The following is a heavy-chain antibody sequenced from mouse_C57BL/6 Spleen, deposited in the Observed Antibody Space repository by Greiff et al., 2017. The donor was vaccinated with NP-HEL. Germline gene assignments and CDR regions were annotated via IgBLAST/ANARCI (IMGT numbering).Heavy chain of an antibody. D-gene: IGHD2-3*01. J-gene: IGHJ1*03. V-gene: IGHV1-64*01. CDR1: GYTFTSYW. CDR2: IHPNSGST. Sequence: VQLQQPGAELVKPGASVKLSCKASGYTFTSYWMHWVKQRPGQGLEWIGMIHPNSGSTNYNEKFKSKATLTVDKSSSTAYMQLSSLTSEDSAVYYCARKGMGDGYYGGYWYFDVWGTGTTVTVSS. CDR3: ARKGMGDGYYGGYWYFDV.